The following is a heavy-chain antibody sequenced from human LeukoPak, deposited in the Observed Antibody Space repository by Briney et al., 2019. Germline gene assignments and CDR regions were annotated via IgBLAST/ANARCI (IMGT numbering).Heavy chain of an antibody. CDR1: GFTFNSYG. CDR3: ARKVAVAMDLDY. Sequence: PGASLRLSCAASGFTFNSYGMTWVRQAPRKGLEWVSSITGAGSSTKYADSVSGRFTISRDNSKNTLSLQMTGPRPDDTAVYYCARKVAVAMDLDYWGQGTLVTVSS. V-gene: IGHV3-23*01. CDR2: ITGAGSST. J-gene: IGHJ4*02. D-gene: IGHD5-18*01.